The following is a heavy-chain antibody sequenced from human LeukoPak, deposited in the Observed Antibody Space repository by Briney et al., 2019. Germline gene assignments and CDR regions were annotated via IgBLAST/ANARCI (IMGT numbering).Heavy chain of an antibody. V-gene: IGHV1-18*01. Sequence: ASVKVSCKAPGYTFTSYGISWVRQAPGQGLEWMGWISAYNGNTNYAQKLQGRVTMTTDTSTSIAYMELRSLRSDDTAVYYCARQDIVVVPAAIRDYYYYGMDVWGQGTTVTVSS. CDR3: ARQDIVVVPAAIRDYYYYGMDV. CDR1: GYTFTSYG. CDR2: ISAYNGNT. J-gene: IGHJ6*02. D-gene: IGHD2-2*02.